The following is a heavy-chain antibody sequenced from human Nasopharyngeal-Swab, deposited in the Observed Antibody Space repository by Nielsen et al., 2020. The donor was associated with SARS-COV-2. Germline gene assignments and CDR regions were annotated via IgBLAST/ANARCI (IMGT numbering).Heavy chain of an antibody. V-gene: IGHV3-48*04. J-gene: IGHJ4*02. CDR1: GFTFSSYS. D-gene: IGHD3-22*01. CDR3: AREPGYDSSGYALGY. CDR2: ISSSGSTI. Sequence: GESLKISCAASGFTFSSYSMSWIRQAPGKGLEWVSYISSSGSTIYYADSVKGRFTISRDNAKNSLYLQMNSLRAEDTAVYYCAREPGYDSSGYALGYWGQGTLVTVSS.